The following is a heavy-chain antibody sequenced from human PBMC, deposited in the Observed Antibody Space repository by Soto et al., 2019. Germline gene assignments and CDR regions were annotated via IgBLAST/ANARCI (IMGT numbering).Heavy chain of an antibody. Sequence: GGSLRLSCAASGFTFSSYGMHRVRQAPGKGLEWVAVIWYDGSNKYYADSVKGRFTISRDNSKNTLYLQMNSLRDEDTAVYYCARDDYYDTSGYLALFDYWGQGTLVTVSS. J-gene: IGHJ4*02. V-gene: IGHV3-33*01. CDR3: ARDDYYDTSGYLALFDY. D-gene: IGHD3-22*01. CDR1: GFTFSSYG. CDR2: IWYDGSNK.